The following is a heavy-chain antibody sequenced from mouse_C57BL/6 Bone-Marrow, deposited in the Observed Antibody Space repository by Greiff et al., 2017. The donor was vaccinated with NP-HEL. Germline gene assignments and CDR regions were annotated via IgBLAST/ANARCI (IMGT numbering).Heavy chain of an antibody. CDR1: GYTFTDYE. D-gene: IGHD1-1*02. Sequence: VRPGASVTLSCKASGYTFTDYEMHWVKQTPVHGLEWIGAIDPETGGTAYNQKFKGKAILTADKSSSTAYMELRSLTSEDSAVYYCTRGSPRDYFDYWGQGTTLTVSS. J-gene: IGHJ2*01. CDR3: TRGSPRDYFDY. CDR2: IDPETGGT. V-gene: IGHV1-15*01.